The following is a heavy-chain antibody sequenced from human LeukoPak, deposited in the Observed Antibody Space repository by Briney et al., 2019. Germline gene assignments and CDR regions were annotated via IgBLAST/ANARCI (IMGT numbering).Heavy chain of an antibody. Sequence: PSETLSLTCTVSGGSISSSSYYWGWIRQPPGKGLEWIGSIYYSGSTYYNPSLKSRVTISVDTSKNQFSPKLSSVTAADTAVYYCARGRSGDWFDPWGQGTLVTVSS. CDR1: GGSISSSSYY. V-gene: IGHV4-39*07. CDR2: IYYSGST. J-gene: IGHJ5*02. CDR3: ARGRSGDWFDP. D-gene: IGHD6-25*01.